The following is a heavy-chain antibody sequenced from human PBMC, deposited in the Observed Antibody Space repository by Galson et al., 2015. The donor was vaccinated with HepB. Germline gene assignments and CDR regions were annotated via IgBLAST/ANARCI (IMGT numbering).Heavy chain of an antibody. D-gene: IGHD1-14*01. Sequence: SLRLSCAASGFTFSSYGMHWVRQAPGKGLEWVAVISYDGSNKYYADSVKGRFTISRDNSKNTLYLQMNSLRAEDTAVYYCAKELAPWHRSAFDIWGQGTMVTVSS. V-gene: IGHV3-30*18. CDR2: ISYDGSNK. CDR1: GFTFSSYG. J-gene: IGHJ3*02. CDR3: AKELAPWHRSAFDI.